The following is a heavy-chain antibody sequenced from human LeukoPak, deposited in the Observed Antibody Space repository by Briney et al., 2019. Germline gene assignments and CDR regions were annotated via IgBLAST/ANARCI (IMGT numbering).Heavy chain of an antibody. CDR2: IYYSGST. D-gene: IGHD3-10*01. V-gene: IGHV4-31*03. Sequence: SETLSLTCTVSGGSISSGGYYWSWIRQHPGKGLEWSGYIYYSGSTYYNPSLKSRVTISVDTSKNQFSLKLSSVTAADTAVYYCARLRTYYYGSGSYYHFDYWGQGTLVTVSS. CDR1: GGSISSGGYY. J-gene: IGHJ4*02. CDR3: ARLRTYYYGSGSYYHFDY.